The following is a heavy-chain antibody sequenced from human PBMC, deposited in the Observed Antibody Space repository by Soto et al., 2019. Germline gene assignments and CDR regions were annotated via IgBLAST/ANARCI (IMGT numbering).Heavy chain of an antibody. CDR2: INPKSGGT. Sequence: ASVKVSCKASGYTFTVYYMHWARQAPGQGLEWMGWINPKSGGTMYPQKFQGRVTMTWDTSISTAYMALTRLRSDDTAVYYCARDLAKGGGSAGFDYWGQGTLVTVSS. D-gene: IGHD1-26*01. J-gene: IGHJ4*02. CDR3: ARDLAKGGGSAGFDY. CDR1: GYTFTVYY. V-gene: IGHV1-2*02.